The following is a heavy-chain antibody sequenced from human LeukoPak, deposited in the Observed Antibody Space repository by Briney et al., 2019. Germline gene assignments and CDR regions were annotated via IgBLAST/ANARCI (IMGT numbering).Heavy chain of an antibody. J-gene: IGHJ4*02. D-gene: IGHD1-26*01. CDR1: EFTFSSYG. V-gene: IGHV3-30*18. CDR2: ISYDGSNK. Sequence: PGGSLRLSCAASEFTFSSYGMHWVRQAPGKGLEWVAVISYDGSNKKYADSVKGRFTISRDNSKNILYLQMNSLRAEDTAVYYCAKEKVVGWDILGQGYYFDFWGQGTLVTVSS. CDR3: AKEKVVGWDILGQGYYFDF.